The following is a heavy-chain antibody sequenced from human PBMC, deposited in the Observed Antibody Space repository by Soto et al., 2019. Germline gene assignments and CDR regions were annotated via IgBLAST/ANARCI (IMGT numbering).Heavy chain of an antibody. D-gene: IGHD6-19*01. CDR1: GYTFTGYY. J-gene: IGHJ6*02. V-gene: IGHV1-2*04. CDR3: ASNLSGWYGMDV. Sequence: GASVNVSCKASGYTFTGYYMHWVRQAPGQGLEWMGWINPNSGGTNYAQKFQGWVTMTRDTSISTAYMELSRLRSDDTAVYYCASNLSGWYGMDVWGQGTTVTVSS. CDR2: INPNSGGT.